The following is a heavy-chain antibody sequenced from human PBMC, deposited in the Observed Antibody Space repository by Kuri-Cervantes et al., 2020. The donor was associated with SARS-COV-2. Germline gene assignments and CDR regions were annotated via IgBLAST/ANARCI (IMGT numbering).Heavy chain of an antibody. V-gene: IGHV3-53*01. CDR3: ARGRHCSNNTCSSDY. CDR2: LYAAGTT. Sequence: GGSLRLSCRASGFTVSNTYMTWVRQAPGKGLDCLAILYAAGTTFYAGSVKGRFTISRDNSKNTVFLQMNSLRAEDTGLYYCARGRHCSNNTCSSDYWGQGTLVTVSS. CDR1: GFTVSNTY. D-gene: IGHD2-2*01. J-gene: IGHJ4*02.